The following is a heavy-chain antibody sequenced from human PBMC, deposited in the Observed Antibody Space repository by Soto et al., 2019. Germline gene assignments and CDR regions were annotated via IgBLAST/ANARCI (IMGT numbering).Heavy chain of an antibody. D-gene: IGHD3-3*01. V-gene: IGHV3-23*01. CDR2: ISGSGGST. Sequence: GGSLRLSCAASGFTFSSYAMSWVRQAPGKGLEWVSAISGSGGSTYYADSVKGRFTISRDNSKNTLYLQMNSLRAEDTAVYYCAKDFPDGLDFWSGYYRNAFDIWGQGTMVTVSS. CDR3: AKDFPDGLDFWSGYYRNAFDI. J-gene: IGHJ3*02. CDR1: GFTFSSYA.